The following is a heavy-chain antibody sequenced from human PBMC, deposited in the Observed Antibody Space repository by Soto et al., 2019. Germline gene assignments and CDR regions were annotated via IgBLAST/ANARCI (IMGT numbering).Heavy chain of an antibody. D-gene: IGHD5-12*01. CDR1: GFTVSSKY. CDR3: AREGRDGYNFAFDI. Sequence: VRLSCAASGFTVSSKYMSWVRQAPGKGLEWVSVIYSGGSTYNADSVKGRFTISRDNSKNTLYLQMNSLRAEDTAVYYCAREGRDGYNFAFDIWGKGTTVTVSS. CDR2: IYSGGST. J-gene: IGHJ3*02. V-gene: IGHV3-53*01.